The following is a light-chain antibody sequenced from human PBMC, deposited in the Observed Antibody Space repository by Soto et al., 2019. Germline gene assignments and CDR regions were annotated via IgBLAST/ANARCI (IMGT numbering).Light chain of an antibody. V-gene: IGLV1-47*01. CDR1: GSNVGTNY. CDR3: AAWDDSLSGRV. Sequence: QAVVTQPPSASGTPGQRVTISCSGSGSNVGTNYVYWYQQLPGTAPKLLIYANDQRPSGVPDRFSGSKSGTSASLAISGLRSEDEADYYCAAWDDSLSGRVFGGGTKLTVL. CDR2: AND. J-gene: IGLJ3*02.